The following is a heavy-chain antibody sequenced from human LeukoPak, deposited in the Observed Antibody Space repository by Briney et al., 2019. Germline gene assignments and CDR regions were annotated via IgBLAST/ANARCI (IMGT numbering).Heavy chain of an antibody. CDR1: GFTFSSYT. J-gene: IGHJ4*02. V-gene: IGHV3-21*01. CDR3: ARHVVAVGFDY. D-gene: IGHD3-22*01. Sequence: AGGSLRLSCAASGFTFSSYTMNWVRQAPGKGLEWVSSITSSSSYIYYADSVKGRFTISRDNAKNSLCLQMNSLRAEDTAVYYCARHVVAVGFDYWGQGTLVTVSS. CDR2: ITSSSSYI.